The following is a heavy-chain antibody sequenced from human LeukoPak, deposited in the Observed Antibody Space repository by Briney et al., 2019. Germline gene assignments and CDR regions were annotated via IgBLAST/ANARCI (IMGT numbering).Heavy chain of an antibody. CDR3: AKDIFGQIDAFDI. Sequence: GGSLRLFCAASGFTFSSYAMSWVRQAPGKGLEWVSAISGSGGSTYYADSVKGRFTISRDNSKNTLYLQMNSLRAEDTAVYYCAKDIFGQIDAFDIWGQGTMVTVSS. CDR2: ISGSGGST. J-gene: IGHJ3*02. V-gene: IGHV3-23*01. D-gene: IGHD3-3*01. CDR1: GFTFSSYA.